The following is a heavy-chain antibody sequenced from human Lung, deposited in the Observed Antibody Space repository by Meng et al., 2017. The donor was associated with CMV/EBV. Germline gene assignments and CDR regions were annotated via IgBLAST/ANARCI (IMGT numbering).Heavy chain of an antibody. D-gene: IGHD2-2*02. Sequence: SVKVSXKASGDTFSSYAISWVRQAPGQGLEWMGGIIPIFGIANYAQKFQGRVTITTDESTSTAYMEVRSLRSEDTAVYYCARDRTGDCSSTSCYNYYYYYGMDVWGKGTTVTVSS. CDR3: ARDRTGDCSSTSCYNYYYYYGMDV. J-gene: IGHJ6*04. V-gene: IGHV1-69*05. CDR2: IIPIFGIA. CDR1: GDTFSSYA.